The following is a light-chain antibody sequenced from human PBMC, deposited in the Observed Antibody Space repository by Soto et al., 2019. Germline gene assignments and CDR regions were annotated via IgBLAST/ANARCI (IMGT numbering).Light chain of an antibody. Sequence: EIVLTQSPATLSLSPGERATLSCRASQSVSSYLAWYQQKPGQAPRLLIYDASNRATGIPARFSCSGSGTDFTLTISSLEPEDFAVYYCQQRSNWPATFGQGTKVEIK. V-gene: IGKV3-11*01. CDR2: DAS. CDR3: QQRSNWPAT. CDR1: QSVSSY. J-gene: IGKJ1*01.